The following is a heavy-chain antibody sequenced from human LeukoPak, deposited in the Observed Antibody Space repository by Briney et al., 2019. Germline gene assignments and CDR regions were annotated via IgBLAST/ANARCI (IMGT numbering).Heavy chain of an antibody. CDR2: ISPGDYTT. CDR1: GITFSSSS. Sequence: PGGSLRLSCLASGITFSSSSMTWVRQAPGKGLEWVSAISPGDYTTYYADSVKGRYTISRDNSKNTVYLQMNSLRVEDTAVYYCARGLFLSGYLDAFDIWGQGTVVTVSS. J-gene: IGHJ3*02. V-gene: IGHV3-23*01. CDR3: ARGLFLSGYLDAFDI. D-gene: IGHD3-22*01.